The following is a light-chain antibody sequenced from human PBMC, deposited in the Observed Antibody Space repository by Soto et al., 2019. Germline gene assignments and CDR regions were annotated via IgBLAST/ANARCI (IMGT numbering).Light chain of an antibody. CDR1: QSLGTH. CDR3: QQRRNLPMFT. Sequence: EIVLTQSPATLSLSPGERASLSCRASQSLGTHLAWYQQRPGQSPRLLIYDAYKRATCIPARFSGGWSGAGFPPTLSRPAPADFAVYYCQQRRNLPMFTFGQGTKLEIK. V-gene: IGKV3-11*01. CDR2: DAY. J-gene: IGKJ2*01.